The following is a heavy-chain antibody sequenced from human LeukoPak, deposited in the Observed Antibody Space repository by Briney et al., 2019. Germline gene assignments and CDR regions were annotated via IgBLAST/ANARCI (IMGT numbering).Heavy chain of an antibody. Sequence: ASVKVSCKASGYTFTSYDINWVRQATGQGLEWMGWMNPNSGNIGYAQKFQGRVTMTRNTSISTAYMELSSLRSEDTAVYYCARVAQGGSYFDYWGQGTLVTVSS. CDR2: MNPNSGNI. J-gene: IGHJ4*02. CDR3: ARVAQGGSYFDY. CDR1: GYTFTSYD. V-gene: IGHV1-8*01. D-gene: IGHD3-16*01.